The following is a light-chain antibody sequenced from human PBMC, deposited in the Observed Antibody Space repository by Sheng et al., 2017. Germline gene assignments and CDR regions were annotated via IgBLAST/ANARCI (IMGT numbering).Light chain of an antibody. J-gene: IGLJ1*01. CDR3: SSDTSSNTEV. CDR1: SSDVGGYDY. CDR2: DVT. V-gene: IGLV2-14*01. Sequence: QSALTQPASVSGSPGQSITISCTGTSSDVGGYDYVSWYQQHPGKAPKLMIYDVTIRPSGVSNRFSGSKSGSTASLIISGLQAEDEADYYCSSDTSSNTEVFGTGTKVNVL.